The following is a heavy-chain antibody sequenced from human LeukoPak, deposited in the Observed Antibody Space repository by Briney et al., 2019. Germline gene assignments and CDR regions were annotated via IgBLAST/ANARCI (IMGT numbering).Heavy chain of an antibody. Sequence: SETLSLTCTVFGGSISNYYWSWVARPPGKGLEWFGYIYYSGSTTYNPSLKSQVTISVDTSKNQFSLKLSSVPAADTAVYYCARRTYFDLWGRGTLVTVSS. CDR2: IYYSGST. CDR3: ARRTYFDL. V-gene: IGHV4-59*08. J-gene: IGHJ2*01. CDR1: GGSISNYY.